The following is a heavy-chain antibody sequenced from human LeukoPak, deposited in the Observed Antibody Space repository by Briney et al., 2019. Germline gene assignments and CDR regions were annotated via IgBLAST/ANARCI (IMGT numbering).Heavy chain of an antibody. CDR1: GYTFTSYD. CDR3: ARAAVNLHPNHYYYMDV. J-gene: IGHJ6*03. CDR2: MNPYNGNT. V-gene: IGHV1-8*01. Sequence: ASGKVSCKASGYTFTSYDINWVRQATGQGLERMGWMNPYNGNTGYAQKFEGRVIMTRDTSISTAYLELSSLTSEDTAVYYCARAAVNLHPNHYYYMDVWGKGTTVTVSS.